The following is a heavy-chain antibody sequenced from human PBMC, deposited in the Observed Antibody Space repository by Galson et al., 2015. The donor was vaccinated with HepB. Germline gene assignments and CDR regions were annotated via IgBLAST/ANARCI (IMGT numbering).Heavy chain of an antibody. CDR2: ITPSGDNT. J-gene: IGHJ4*02. Sequence: SLRLSCAASGFTFSYYAMAWVRQAPGKGLEWISAITPSGDNTYSADSMKGRIFISRDNSQNTLFLQMNSLRADDTAIYFCAKGFPEKTGGWYRQALYYFDAWGQGTRGTASS. CDR3: AKGFPEKTGGWYRQALYYFDA. CDR1: GFTFSYYA. V-gene: IGHV3-23*01. D-gene: IGHD6-19*01.